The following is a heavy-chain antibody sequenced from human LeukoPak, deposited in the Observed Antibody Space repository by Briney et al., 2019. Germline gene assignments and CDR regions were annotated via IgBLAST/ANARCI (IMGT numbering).Heavy chain of an antibody. CDR2: MYLSGTT. CDR1: GDSINSLDL. J-gene: IGHJ4*02. Sequence: PSGTLSLTCTVSGDSINSLDLWSWVRQPPGQGLEWIGEMYLSGTTHSNPSVKSRVTISIDKSKNQFFMNLSSVTVTDTAVYYCAGLVGRYSSGLYYYYFDYWGQGTLVTVSS. CDR3: AGLVGRYSSGLYYYYFDY. D-gene: IGHD3-22*01. V-gene: IGHV4-4*02.